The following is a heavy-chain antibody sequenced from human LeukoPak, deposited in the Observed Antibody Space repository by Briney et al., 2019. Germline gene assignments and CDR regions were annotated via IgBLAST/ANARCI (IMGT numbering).Heavy chain of an antibody. J-gene: IGHJ4*02. CDR2: IYNSGNT. V-gene: IGHV4-39*07. CDR3: ASRDCSGGSCHSEDY. D-gene: IGHD2-15*01. CDR1: GGSISSSTYS. Sequence: PSETLSLTCTVSGGSISSSTYSWGWLRQPPGKGLEWIGTIYNSGNTYYNPSLKSRVTISVDTSKNQFSLNLSSVTAADTAVYYCASRDCSGGSCHSEDYWGQGTLVTVSS.